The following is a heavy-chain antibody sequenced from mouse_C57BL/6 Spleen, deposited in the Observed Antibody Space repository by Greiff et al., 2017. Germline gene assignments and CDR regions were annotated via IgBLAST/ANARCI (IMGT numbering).Heavy chain of an antibody. V-gene: IGHV1-18*01. CDR3: SRGTYYYGSSYYFDY. J-gene: IGHJ2*01. D-gene: IGHD1-1*01. CDR1: GYTFTDYN. Sequence: EVQVVESGPELVKPGASVKIPCKASGYTFTDYNMDWVKQSHGKSLEWIGDINPNNGGTIYNQKFKGKATLTVDKSSSTAYMELRSLTSEDTAVYYCSRGTYYYGSSYYFDYGGQGTTLTVSS. CDR2: INPNNGGT.